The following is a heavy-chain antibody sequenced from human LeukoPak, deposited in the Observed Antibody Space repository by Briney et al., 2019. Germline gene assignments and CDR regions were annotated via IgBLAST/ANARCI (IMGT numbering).Heavy chain of an antibody. CDR3: AREEVAAAGISFNWFDP. V-gene: IGHV1-46*01. Sequence: ASVKVSCKASGYTFTSHYMHWVRQDPGQGLEWMGIINPSGGSTSYAQQFQGRVTMTRDTSTSTVYMELSSLRSEDTAVYYCAREEVAAAGISFNWFDPWGQGTLVTVSS. J-gene: IGHJ5*02. D-gene: IGHD6-13*01. CDR2: INPSGGST. CDR1: GYTFTSHY.